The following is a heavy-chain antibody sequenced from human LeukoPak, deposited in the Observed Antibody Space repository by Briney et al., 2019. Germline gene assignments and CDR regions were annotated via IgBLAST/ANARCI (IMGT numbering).Heavy chain of an antibody. V-gene: IGHV3-48*03. D-gene: IGHD2-2*01. J-gene: IGHJ4*02. CDR3: ARDRGCSSTSCFQNYFDY. CDR2: ISSSGRTI. CDR1: GFTFSAYE. Sequence: GGSLRLSCAASGFTFSAYEMNWVRQAPGKGLEWVSYISSSGRTIYYADSVKGRFTISRDNAKNSLFLQMNSLRAEDTAVYYCARDRGCSSTSCFQNYFDYWGQGTLVTVSS.